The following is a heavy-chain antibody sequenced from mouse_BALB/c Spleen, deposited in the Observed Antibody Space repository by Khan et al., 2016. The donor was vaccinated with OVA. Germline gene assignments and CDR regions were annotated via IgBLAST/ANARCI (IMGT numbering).Heavy chain of an antibody. CDR2: IRKKASGYTT. J-gene: IGHJ3*01. D-gene: IGHD1-2*01. CDR3: ARVDYGYGLAY. V-gene: IGHV7-3*02. Sequence: EVELVESGGGLVQPGGSLRLSCATSGFTFTDYYMSWVRQPPGKALEWLGFIRKKASGYTTEYSASVKGRFTISRDNSQRILYLQRNTRRAEDSATYYCARVDYGYGLAYWGQGTLVTVAA. CDR1: GFTFTDYY.